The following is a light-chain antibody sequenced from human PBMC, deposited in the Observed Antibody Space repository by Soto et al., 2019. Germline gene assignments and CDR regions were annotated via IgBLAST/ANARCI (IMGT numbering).Light chain of an antibody. CDR3: QQYNVWPLT. J-gene: IGKJ4*01. CDR2: VSS. Sequence: EIVMTQSPATLSVSPGERATLSCRASQSVSSNLAWYQQKPGQTPKLLIYVSSTSATGIPARFSGSGSGTEFALTISILQSEDFAVYYCQQYNVWPLTFGGGTKVAFK. V-gene: IGKV3-15*01. CDR1: QSVSSN.